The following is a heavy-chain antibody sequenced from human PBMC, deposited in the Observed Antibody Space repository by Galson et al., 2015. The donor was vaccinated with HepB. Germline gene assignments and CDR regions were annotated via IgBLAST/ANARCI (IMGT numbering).Heavy chain of an antibody. V-gene: IGHV3-23*01. CDR3: AKTANVGATDY. CDR2: ISGSGGST. Sequence: SCKASGGTFSSYAMSWVRQAPGKGLEWVSAISGSGGSTYYADSVKGRLTISRDNSKNTLYLQMNSLRAEDTAVYYCAKTANVGATDYWGQGTLVTVSS. D-gene: IGHD1-26*01. CDR1: GGTFSSYA. J-gene: IGHJ4*02.